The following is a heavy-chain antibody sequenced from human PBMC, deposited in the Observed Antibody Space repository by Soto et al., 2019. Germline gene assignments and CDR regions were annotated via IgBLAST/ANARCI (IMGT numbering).Heavy chain of an antibody. D-gene: IGHD3-3*01. J-gene: IGHJ4*02. CDR2: ITDSSDTV. CDR1: GFSFSNYN. Sequence: GGSLRLSCVASGFSFSNYNMNWVRQAPGKGLEWVSYITDSSDTVHYADSVRGRFTTSRDNAESSLYLQMNSLRDEDTAVYFCARDFGHGYYLDYWGRGTLVTVSS. CDR3: ARDFGHGYYLDY. V-gene: IGHV3-48*02.